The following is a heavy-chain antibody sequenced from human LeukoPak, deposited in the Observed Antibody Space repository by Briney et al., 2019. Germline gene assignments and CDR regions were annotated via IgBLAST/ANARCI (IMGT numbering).Heavy chain of an antibody. Sequence: ASVKVSCKASGYTFTSYDFNWVRQATGQRPEWMGWMSPNSGDTGYVQKFQDRVTMTRNTSISTAYMELSSLRSDDTAVYYCARGPPNWGYDYWGPGTLVTVSS. D-gene: IGHD7-27*01. CDR3: ARGPPNWGYDY. V-gene: IGHV1-8*01. J-gene: IGHJ4*02. CDR2: MSPNSGDT. CDR1: GYTFTSYD.